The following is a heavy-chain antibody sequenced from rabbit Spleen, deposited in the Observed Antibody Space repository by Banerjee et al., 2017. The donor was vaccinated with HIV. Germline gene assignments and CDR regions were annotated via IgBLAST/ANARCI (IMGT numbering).Heavy chain of an antibody. CDR2: INAVTGRA. J-gene: IGHJ4*01. V-gene: IGHV1S40*01. D-gene: IGHD2-1*01. CDR1: GLDLSSRYW. CDR3: VRDRANIGGDYGPFYFDL. Sequence: QSLEESGGDLVKPGASLTLTCKASGLDLSSRYWICWVRQAPGKGLEWIACINAVTGRAVYASWAKGRFTISKTSSTTVTLQMTSLTVADTATYFCVRDRANIGGDYGPFYFDLWGPGTLVTVS.